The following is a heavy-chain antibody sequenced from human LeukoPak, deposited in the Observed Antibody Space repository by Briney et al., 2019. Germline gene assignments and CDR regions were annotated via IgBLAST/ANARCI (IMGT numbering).Heavy chain of an antibody. CDR2: IYTSGST. CDR3: ARVFGAHDAFDI. CDR1: GGSISSGSYY. Sequence: SQTLSLTCTVSGGSISSGSYYWSWIRQPAGKGLEWIGRIYTSGSTNYNPSLKSRVTISVDTSKNQFSLKLSYVTAPDPAVYSCARVFGAHDAFDIWGQGTMVTVSS. D-gene: IGHD3-10*01. J-gene: IGHJ3*02. V-gene: IGHV4-61*02.